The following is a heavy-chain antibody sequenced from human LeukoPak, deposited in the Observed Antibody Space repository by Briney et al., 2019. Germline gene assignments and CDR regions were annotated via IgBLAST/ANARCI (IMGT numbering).Heavy chain of an antibody. D-gene: IGHD6-6*01. J-gene: IGHJ4*02. CDR2: ISGSGGST. Sequence: PGGSLRLSCAASGFTFSSYAMYWVRQAPGKGLEWVSAISGSGGSTYYADSVKGRFTISRDNSKNTLYLQMNSLRAEDMAVYYCAKGTIAARPSFDYWGQGTLVTVSS. CDR3: AKGTIAARPSFDY. CDR1: GFTFSSYA. V-gene: IGHV3-23*01.